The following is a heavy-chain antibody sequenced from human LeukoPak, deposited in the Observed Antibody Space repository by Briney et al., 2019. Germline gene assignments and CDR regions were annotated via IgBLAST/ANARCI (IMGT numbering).Heavy chain of an antibody. V-gene: IGHV4-59*01. CDR2: IYYSGDT. Sequence: SETLSLTCTVSRGSISGYSWSWIRQSPGGGLEWIGYIYYSGDTAYNPSLRSRVTLSVDTSKNQFSLQLRSVTTADTAVYYCVRGPYGASISKWFDPWGQGTQVIISP. CDR3: VRGPYGASISKWFDP. J-gene: IGHJ5*02. D-gene: IGHD4/OR15-4a*01. CDR1: RGSISGYS.